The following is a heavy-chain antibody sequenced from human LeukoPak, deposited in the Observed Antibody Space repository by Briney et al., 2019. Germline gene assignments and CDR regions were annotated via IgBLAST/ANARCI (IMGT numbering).Heavy chain of an antibody. CDR3: ARYSSSSGVDY. CDR2: INRDGSTT. D-gene: IGHD6-6*01. CDR1: GFTFSSYS. J-gene: IGHJ4*02. Sequence: GGSLRLSCAASGFTFSSYSMNWVRQAPGKGLEWVSEINRDGSTTNYAESVKGRFTISRDNAKNTVYLQMNSLGAEDTAVYYCARYSSSSGVDYWGQGTLVTVSS. V-gene: IGHV3-74*01.